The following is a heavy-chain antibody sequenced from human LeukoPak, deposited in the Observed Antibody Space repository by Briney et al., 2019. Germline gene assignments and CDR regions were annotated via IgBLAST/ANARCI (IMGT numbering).Heavy chain of an antibody. D-gene: IGHD6-19*01. V-gene: IGHV3-48*02. CDR3: ARDLLSGYSSGWPLGY. CDR1: AFTFSNYR. CDR2: ISRSSGTK. J-gene: IGHJ4*02. Sequence: GGSLRLSCAASAFTFSNYRMNWVRQATGKGLEGVSYISRSSGTKYYADSVKGRFTISRGNAKNSLYLQMNGLRDEDTAVYYCARDLLSGYSSGWPLGYWGQGTLVTVSS.